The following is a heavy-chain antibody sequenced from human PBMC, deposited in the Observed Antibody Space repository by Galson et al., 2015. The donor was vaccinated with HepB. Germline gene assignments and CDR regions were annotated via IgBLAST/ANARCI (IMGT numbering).Heavy chain of an antibody. CDR3: AKAFAVKHPYYDYGMDV. V-gene: IGHV3-9*01. Sequence: SLRLSCAASGFTFDDYAMHWVRQAPGKGLEWVSGISWNSGSIGYADSVKGRFTISRDNAKNSLYLQMNSLRAEDTALYSCAKAFAVKHPYYDYGMDVWGQGTTVTVSS. CDR2: ISWNSGSI. CDR1: GFTFDDYA. J-gene: IGHJ6*02. D-gene: IGHD4-17*01.